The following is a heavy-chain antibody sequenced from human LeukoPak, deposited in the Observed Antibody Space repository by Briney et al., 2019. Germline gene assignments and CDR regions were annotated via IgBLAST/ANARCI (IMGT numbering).Heavy chain of an antibody. D-gene: IGHD3-22*01. CDR2: ISAYNGNT. Sequence: ASVKVSCKASGYTFTNYGISWVRQAPGQGLEWMGWISAYNGNTNYAQKLQGRVTMTTDTSTSTAYMELRSLRSDDTAVYYCARDYYDSSGYAEYFQHWGQGTLDTVSS. CDR1: GYTFTNYG. V-gene: IGHV1-18*01. J-gene: IGHJ1*01. CDR3: ARDYYDSSGYAEYFQH.